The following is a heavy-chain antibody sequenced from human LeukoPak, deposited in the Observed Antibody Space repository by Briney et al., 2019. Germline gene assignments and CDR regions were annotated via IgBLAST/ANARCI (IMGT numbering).Heavy chain of an antibody. V-gene: IGHV5-51*01. CDR2: IYPGDSDT. J-gene: IGHJ3*02. CDR3: ERRTSWLVGAFDI. Sequence: GESLKISCKGSGYSFTSYWIGWVRQMPGKGLEWMGIIYPGDSDTRYSPSFQGQVTISADKSISTAYLQWSSLKASDTAMYYCERRTSWLVGAFDIWGQGTMVTVSS. CDR1: GYSFTSYW. D-gene: IGHD6-19*01.